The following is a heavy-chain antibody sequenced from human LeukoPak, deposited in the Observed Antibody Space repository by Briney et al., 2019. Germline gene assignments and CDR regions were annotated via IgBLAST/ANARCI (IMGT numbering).Heavy chain of an antibody. CDR3: ARRAHYYDSSGYYLFDY. Sequence: GGSLRLSCAASGFTFSTYDMNWVRQAPGKGLEWVSCSSGSSGAISYADSVKGRFTISRDNSKNTLYLQMKSLRAEDTAVYYCARRAHYYDSSGYYLFDYWGQGTLVTVSS. V-gene: IGHV3-48*01. CDR2: SSGSSGAI. CDR1: GFTFSTYD. D-gene: IGHD3-22*01. J-gene: IGHJ4*02.